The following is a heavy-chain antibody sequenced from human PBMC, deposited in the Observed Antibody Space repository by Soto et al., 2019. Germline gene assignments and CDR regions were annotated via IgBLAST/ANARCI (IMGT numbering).Heavy chain of an antibody. V-gene: IGHV3-23*01. CDR2: ISSGGGGP. D-gene: IGHD1-26*01. Sequence: GSLRLSCAASGFTFSDYAMSWVRQAPGKGLEWVSSISSGGGGPYYADSVKGRFTISRNNSKNTLFLQMNSLRAEDTAVYYCAKGDGRIVPRHFDYWGQGTLVTVSS. CDR1: GFTFSDYA. J-gene: IGHJ4*02. CDR3: AKGDGRIVPRHFDY.